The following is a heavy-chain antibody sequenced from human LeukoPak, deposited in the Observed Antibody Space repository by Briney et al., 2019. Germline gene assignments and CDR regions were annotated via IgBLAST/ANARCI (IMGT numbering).Heavy chain of an antibody. V-gene: IGHV3-23*01. Sequence: GGSLRLSCAASGFTFSSYAMHWVRQAPGKGLEWVSAITGGGSGIYYADSMKSRFTISRDNSKNTLYLQINSLRAEDTAVYYCAKWGDYDVLTGYYASDYWGQGTLVTVSS. CDR3: AKWGDYDVLTGYYASDY. CDR1: GFTFSSYA. J-gene: IGHJ4*02. D-gene: IGHD3-9*01. CDR2: ITGGGSGI.